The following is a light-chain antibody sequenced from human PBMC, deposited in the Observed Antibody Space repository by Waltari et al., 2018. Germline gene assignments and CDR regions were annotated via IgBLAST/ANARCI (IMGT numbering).Light chain of an antibody. CDR2: DAS. V-gene: IGKV3-11*01. J-gene: IGKJ2*01. Sequence: EIVLTQSPATLSLSPGERATLSCRASQSVSSYLAWYQQKPDQAPRLLIYDASNRATGSPARFSGSGSGTDFTLTISSLEPEDFAVYYCHQRSNWPTFGQGTKLEIK. CDR3: HQRSNWPT. CDR1: QSVSSY.